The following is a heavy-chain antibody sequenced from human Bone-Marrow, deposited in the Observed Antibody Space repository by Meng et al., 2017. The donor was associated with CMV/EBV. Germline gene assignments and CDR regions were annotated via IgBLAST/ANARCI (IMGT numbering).Heavy chain of an antibody. CDR3: AKESPKRPNITMVRGVIITFYY. J-gene: IGHJ4*02. CDR1: GYTFTSYY. D-gene: IGHD3-10*01. Sequence: ASVKVSCKASGYTFTSYYMHWVRQAPGQGLEWMGIINPSGGSTSYAQKFQGRVTMTRDTSTSTVYMELSSLRSEDTAVYYCAKESPKRPNITMVRGVIITFYYWGQGTLVTFSS. CDR2: INPSGGST. V-gene: IGHV1-46*01.